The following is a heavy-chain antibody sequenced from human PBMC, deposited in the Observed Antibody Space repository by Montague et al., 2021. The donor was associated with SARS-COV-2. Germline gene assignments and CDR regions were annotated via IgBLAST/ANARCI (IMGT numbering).Heavy chain of an antibody. CDR3: ARDLESTGYFDPYYYHGMDV. J-gene: IGHJ6*02. V-gene: IGHV3-30*04. CDR1: GFIFSSYA. CDR2: ISHEGSYK. Sequence: SRRFSCVAFGFIFSSYALHWVRQAPGKGLEWVADISHEGSYKYYADSVKGRFTISRDNSKNTLYLDMNSLRAEDTALYYCARDLESTGYFDPYYYHGMDVWGQGTTVTVSS. D-gene: IGHD3-9*01.